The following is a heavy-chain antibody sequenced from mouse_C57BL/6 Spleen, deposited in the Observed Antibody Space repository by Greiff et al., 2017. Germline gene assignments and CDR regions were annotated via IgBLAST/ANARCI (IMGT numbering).Heavy chain of an antibody. CDR1: GYTFTSYW. Sequence: QVQLQQPGAELVKPGASVKMSCKASGYTFTSYWITWVKQRPGQGLEWIGDIYPGSGSTNYNEKFKSKATLTVDPSSSTAYMQLSSLTSEDSAVYYCARDSNYHWYFDVWGTGTTVTVSS. D-gene: IGHD2-5*01. V-gene: IGHV1-55*01. J-gene: IGHJ1*03. CDR2: IYPGSGST. CDR3: ARDSNYHWYFDV.